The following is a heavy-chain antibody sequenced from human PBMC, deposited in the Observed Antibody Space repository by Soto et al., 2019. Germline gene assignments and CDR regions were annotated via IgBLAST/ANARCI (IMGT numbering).Heavy chain of an antibody. V-gene: IGHV4-34*01. J-gene: IGHJ4*02. CDR1: GGSFSGYY. D-gene: IGHD3-9*01. CDR3: ARAPYYDILTGMRWSYYFDS. CDR2: INHSGST. Sequence: SETLSLTCAVYGGSFSGYYWSWIRQPPGKGLEWIGEINHSGSTNYNPSLKSRVTISVDTSKNQFSLKLSSVTAADTAVYYCARAPYYDILTGMRWSYYFDSWGQGIQVTVSS.